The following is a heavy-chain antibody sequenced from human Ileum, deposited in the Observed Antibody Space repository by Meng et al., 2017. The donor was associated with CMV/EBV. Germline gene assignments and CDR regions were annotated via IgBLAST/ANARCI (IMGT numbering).Heavy chain of an antibody. CDR1: GYTFSSYL. CDR3: ARESGYCSSSSCPQVPSYFDY. CDR2: INPNGGIT. V-gene: IGHV1-46*01. J-gene: IGHJ4*02. Sequence: ASVKVSCKASGYTFSSYLMHWVRQAPGQGLEWMGIINPNGGITTYAQNFQGRVTMTRDTSTSTVYMDLSSLRPEDTAVYYCARESGYCSSSSCPQVPSYFDYWGQGTLVTVSS. D-gene: IGHD2-2*03.